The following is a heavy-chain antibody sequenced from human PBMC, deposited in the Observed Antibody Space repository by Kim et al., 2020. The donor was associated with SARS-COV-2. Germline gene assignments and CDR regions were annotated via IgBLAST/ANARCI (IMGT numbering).Heavy chain of an antibody. V-gene: IGHV4-59*01. CDR2: IYYSGST. CDR3: ARSVGSSWYVGYYGMDV. Sequence: SETLSLTCSVSGGSISSYYWSWIRQPPGKGLEWIGYIYYSGSTNYNPSLKSRVTISVDTSKNQFSLKLTSVTAADTAVYYCARSVGSSWYVGYYGMDVWGQGTTVTVSS. CDR1: GGSISSYY. J-gene: IGHJ6*02. D-gene: IGHD6-13*01.